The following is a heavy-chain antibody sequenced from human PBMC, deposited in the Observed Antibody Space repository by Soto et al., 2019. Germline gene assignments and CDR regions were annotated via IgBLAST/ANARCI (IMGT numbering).Heavy chain of an antibody. V-gene: IGHV4-39*01. D-gene: IGHD3-9*01. CDR1: GGSIRSSSHY. CDR3: ASREPYDILTGYYYFDY. Sequence: QLQLRESGPGLVKPSETLSLTCTVSGGSIRSSSHYLGWIRQPPGKVLEWIGSIYDSGSTYYKPSLKSPVTISVDTSKNQFSLTLSSVTAADTAVYSCASREPYDILTGYYYFDYWGQGTLVTVSS. CDR2: IYDSGST. J-gene: IGHJ4*02.